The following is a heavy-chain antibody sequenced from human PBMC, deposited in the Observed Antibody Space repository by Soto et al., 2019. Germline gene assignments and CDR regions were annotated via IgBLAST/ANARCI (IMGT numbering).Heavy chain of an antibody. CDR3: ARGAPYCSGGSCYDVGYYYYGMDV. J-gene: IGHJ6*02. D-gene: IGHD2-15*01. CDR1: GYSFTSYW. Sequence: GESLKISCKGSGYSFTSYWIGWVRQMPGKGLEWMGIIYPGDSDTRYSPSFQGQVTISADKSISTAYMPWGSLKASDTAMYYCARGAPYCSGGSCYDVGYYYYGMDVWGQGTTVTVSS. CDR2: IYPGDSDT. V-gene: IGHV5-51*01.